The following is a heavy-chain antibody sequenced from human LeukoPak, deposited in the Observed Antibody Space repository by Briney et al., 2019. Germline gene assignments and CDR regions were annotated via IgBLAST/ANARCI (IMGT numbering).Heavy chain of an antibody. CDR1: GFTFSSYW. D-gene: IGHD6-19*01. Sequence: PGGSLRLSCAASGFTFSSYWMSWVRQAPGKGLEWVANIKRDGREKYYVDSVKGRFTISRDNAKNSLFLQMNSLRAEDTAVYYCARDIKSSGLYDHFDYWGQGTLVTVSP. CDR2: IKRDGREK. J-gene: IGHJ4*02. CDR3: ARDIKSSGLYDHFDY. V-gene: IGHV3-7*01.